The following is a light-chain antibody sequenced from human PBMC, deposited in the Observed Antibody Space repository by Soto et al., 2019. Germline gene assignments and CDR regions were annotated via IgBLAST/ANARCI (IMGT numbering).Light chain of an antibody. J-gene: IGKJ1*01. CDR2: GAS. CDR3: QQHNNWPRT. V-gene: IGKV3-15*01. Sequence: EIVMTQSPATLSVSPGERATLSCRASQSVSSNLAWYQQKPGQAPRLLIYGASTRATGIPARFSRSGSGTEFTLTISSLQSEDFAVYYCQQHNNWPRTFGQGTKVEIK. CDR1: QSVSSN.